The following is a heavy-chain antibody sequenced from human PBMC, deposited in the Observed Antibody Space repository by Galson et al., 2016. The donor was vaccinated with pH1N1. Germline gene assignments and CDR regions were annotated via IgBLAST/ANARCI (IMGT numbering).Heavy chain of an antibody. V-gene: IGHV4-39*01. CDR1: GGSISSTSYY. CDR3: ARLGSGDYANDVDY. D-gene: IGHD4-17*01. CDR2: IVCSGST. Sequence: SETLSLTCTVSGGSISSTSYYWGWIRQPPGRGLEWIGRIVCSGSTYYNPSRKSRFTISVDTSKNQLPLKLSSVTAADTAVYYCARLGSGDYANDVDYWGQGTLVTVSS. J-gene: IGHJ4*02.